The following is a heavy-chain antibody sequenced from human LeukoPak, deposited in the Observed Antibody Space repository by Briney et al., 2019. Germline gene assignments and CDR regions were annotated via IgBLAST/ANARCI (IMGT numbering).Heavy chain of an antibody. CDR2: IYYSGST. Sequence: PSETLSLTCTVSGGSLSSSSYYWGWIRQPPGKWLEWIGRIYYSGSTYYNPSLKRRVTISVDTFKNQCSLKRSSVTDADPAVYLCARSLMTLSDAFDIWGQGTMVTVSS. D-gene: IGHD2/OR15-2a*01. V-gene: IGHV4-39*01. J-gene: IGHJ3*02. CDR3: ARSLMTLSDAFDI. CDR1: GGSLSSSSYY.